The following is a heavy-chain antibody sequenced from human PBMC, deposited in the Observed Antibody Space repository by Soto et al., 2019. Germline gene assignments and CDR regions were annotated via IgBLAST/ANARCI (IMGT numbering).Heavy chain of an antibody. J-gene: IGHJ5*02. Sequence: SETLSHTCTVSGGSISSSSYYWGWILQPPGKGLEWIGSIYYSGSTYYNPSLKSRVTISVDTSKNQFSLKLSSVTAADTAVYYCARLQTGYTSSWWNNWLYRWGQATLVTFSS. V-gene: IGHV4-39*01. D-gene: IGHD6-13*01. CDR2: IYYSGST. CDR3: ARLQTGYTSSWWNNWLYR. CDR1: GGSISSSSYY.